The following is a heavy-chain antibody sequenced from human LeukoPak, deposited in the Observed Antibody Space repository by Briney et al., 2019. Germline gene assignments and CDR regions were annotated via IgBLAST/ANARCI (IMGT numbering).Heavy chain of an antibody. CDR1: GFTFSKFG. Sequence: GGSLRLSCAGSGFTFSKFGMIWVRQAPGKGLEWVSGISGSGSSTYYADSVKGRSTISRDNAKNTLYLEMNSLRAEDTAVYYCARDINWSFDYWGQGTLVTVS. J-gene: IGHJ4*02. CDR3: ARDINWSFDY. CDR2: ISGSGSST. D-gene: IGHD1-1*01. V-gene: IGHV3-23*01.